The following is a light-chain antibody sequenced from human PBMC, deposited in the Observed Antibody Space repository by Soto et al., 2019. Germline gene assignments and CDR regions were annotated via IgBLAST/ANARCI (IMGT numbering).Light chain of an antibody. CDR1: QSISIT. Sequence: EIVMTQSPATLSVSPGERATLSCRASQSISITLAWYQQKPGQAPRLLIYGASTRATDIPARFSGSGSGTEITLTISGLQSEDCAVYYCQQYYNWPRTFGGGTKVEI. V-gene: IGKV3-15*01. CDR3: QQYYNWPRT. CDR2: GAS. J-gene: IGKJ4*01.